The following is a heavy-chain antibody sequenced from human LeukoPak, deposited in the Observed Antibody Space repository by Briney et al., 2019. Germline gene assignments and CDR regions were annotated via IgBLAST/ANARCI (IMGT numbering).Heavy chain of an antibody. D-gene: IGHD4-23*01. CDR1: GGSISSISSNNYH. CDR2: IYYSGST. J-gene: IGHJ6*02. Sequence: SETLSLTCIVSGGSISSISSNNYHWGWIRQPPGKGLEWIGSIYYSGSTYYNPSLKSRVTISVDTSKNQFSLKLSSATAADTALYYCAREMGVVTAHGIDVWGQGTTVTVSS. CDR3: AREMGVVTAHGIDV. V-gene: IGHV4-39*02.